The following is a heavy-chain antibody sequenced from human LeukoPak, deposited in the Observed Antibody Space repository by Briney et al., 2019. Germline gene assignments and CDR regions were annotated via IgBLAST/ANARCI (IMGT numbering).Heavy chain of an antibody. V-gene: IGHV4-59*01. J-gene: IGHJ1*01. CDR1: GGSISNSY. Sequence: SETLSLTCTVSGGSISNSYWSWIRQPPGKGLEWIGYISDSGSPDYSPSLKSRVTILADTSKNQFSLILTSVTAADTAVYYCARHFPEDGYNAAPFQHWGQGTLVTVSS. D-gene: IGHD5-24*01. CDR3: ARHFPEDGYNAAPFQH. CDR2: ISDSGSP.